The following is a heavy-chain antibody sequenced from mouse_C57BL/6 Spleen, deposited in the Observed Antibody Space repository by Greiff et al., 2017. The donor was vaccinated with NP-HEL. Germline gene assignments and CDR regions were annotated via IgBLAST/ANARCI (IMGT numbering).Heavy chain of an antibody. D-gene: IGHD2-5*01. CDR1: GYSITSGYY. Sequence: EESGPGLVKPSQSLSLTCSVTGYSITSGYYWNWIRQFPGNKLEWMGYISYDGSNNYNPSLKNRISITRDTSKNQFFLKLNSVTTEDTATYYCARSPHSNHAAMDYWGQGTSVTVSS. CDR2: ISYDGSN. J-gene: IGHJ4*01. V-gene: IGHV3-6*01. CDR3: ARSPHSNHAAMDY.